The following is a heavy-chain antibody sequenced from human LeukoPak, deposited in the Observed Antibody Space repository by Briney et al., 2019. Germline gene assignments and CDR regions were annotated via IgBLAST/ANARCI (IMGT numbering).Heavy chain of an antibody. Sequence: ASVKVSCKASGYTFTGYYMHWVRQAPGQGLEWMGRINPNSGGTNYAQKFRGRVTMTRDTSISTAYMELSRLRSDDMAVYYCARAGNDYGTPGDYWGQGTLVTVSS. CDR2: INPNSGGT. V-gene: IGHV1-2*06. D-gene: IGHD4-17*01. J-gene: IGHJ4*02. CDR1: GYTFTGYY. CDR3: ARAGNDYGTPGDY.